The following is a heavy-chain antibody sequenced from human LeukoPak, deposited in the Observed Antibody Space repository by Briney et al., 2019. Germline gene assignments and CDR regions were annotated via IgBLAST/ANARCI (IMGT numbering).Heavy chain of an antibody. V-gene: IGHV3-23*01. D-gene: IGHD2-15*01. Sequence: GGSLRLSCAGSGFTFSSYSMNWVRQAPGKGLEWVSAISGSGGSTYYADSVKGRFTISRDNSKNTLYLQMNSLRAEDTAVYYCAKDARSPYCSGGSCYFDYWGQGTLVTVSS. CDR3: AKDARSPYCSGGSCYFDY. CDR2: ISGSGGST. CDR1: GFTFSSYS. J-gene: IGHJ4*02.